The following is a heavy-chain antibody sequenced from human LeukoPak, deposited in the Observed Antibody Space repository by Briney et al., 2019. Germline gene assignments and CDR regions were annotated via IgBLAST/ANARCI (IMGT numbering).Heavy chain of an antibody. Sequence: GGSLRLSCAASGFTFSSYAMSWVRQAPGKGLEWVAVISYDGSNKYYADSVKGRFTISRDNSKNTLYLQMNSLRAEDTAVYYCARVWQDYSGVDYWGQGTLVTVSS. CDR2: ISYDGSNK. V-gene: IGHV3-30-3*01. CDR3: ARVWQDYSGVDY. D-gene: IGHD2-21*01. CDR1: GFTFSSYA. J-gene: IGHJ4*02.